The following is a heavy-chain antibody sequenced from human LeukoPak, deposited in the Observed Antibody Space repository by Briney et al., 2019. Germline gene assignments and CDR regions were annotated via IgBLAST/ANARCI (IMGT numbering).Heavy chain of an antibody. Sequence: SETLSLTCTVSGGSISSGNYYWSWIRQHPGKGLEWIGYIYHSGSTYYNPSLKSRVTISVDRSKNQFSLKLSSVTAADTAVYYCASAVDYYDSSGYYPGYYYYGMDVWGQGTTVTVSS. CDR1: GGSISSGNYY. CDR2: IYHSGST. V-gene: IGHV4-30-2*01. CDR3: ASAVDYYDSSGYYPGYYYYGMDV. D-gene: IGHD3-22*01. J-gene: IGHJ6*02.